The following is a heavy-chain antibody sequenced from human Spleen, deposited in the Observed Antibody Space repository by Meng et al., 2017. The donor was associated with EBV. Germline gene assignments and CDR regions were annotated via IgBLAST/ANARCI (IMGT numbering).Heavy chain of an antibody. V-gene: IGHV1-3*01. D-gene: IGHD7-27*01. CDR2: MDGGNGNT. Sequence: QVQVVQSGAEVKKPGASVKVSCKASGYTFTSYAMHWVRQAPGQTLEWMGWMDGGNGNTKYSQNIQGRVTITRDTSASTAYMELSSLRSEDTAVYYCARVDSRTGFDYWGQGTLVTVSS. J-gene: IGHJ4*02. CDR1: GYTFTSYA. CDR3: ARVDSRTGFDY.